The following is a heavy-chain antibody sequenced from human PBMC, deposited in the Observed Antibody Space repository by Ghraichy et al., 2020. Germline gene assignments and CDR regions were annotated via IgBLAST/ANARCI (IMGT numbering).Heavy chain of an antibody. V-gene: IGHV3-23*01. Sequence: GGSLRLSCAASGFTFSSYAMSWVRQAPGKGLEWVSAISGSGGSTYYADSVKGRFTISRDNSKNTLYLQMNSLRAEDTAVYYCANLVAAIGSKWDYWGQGTLVTVSS. CDR3: ANLVAAIGSKWDY. CDR2: ISGSGGST. CDR1: GFTFSSYA. D-gene: IGHD2-15*01. J-gene: IGHJ4*02.